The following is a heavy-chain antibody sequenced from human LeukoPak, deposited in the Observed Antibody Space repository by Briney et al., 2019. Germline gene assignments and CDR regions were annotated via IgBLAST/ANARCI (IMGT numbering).Heavy chain of an antibody. CDR1: GYTFTDYY. Sequence: GASVKVSCKASGYTFTDYYMRWVRQAPGQGLEWMGWINPNSGGTNYAQKFQGRVTMTRDTSISTAYMELSRLRSDDTAVYYCVRASYYYDSSGYPGYYFDYWGQGTLVTVYS. CDR2: INPNSGGT. J-gene: IGHJ4*02. D-gene: IGHD3-22*01. CDR3: VRASYYYDSSGYPGYYFDY. V-gene: IGHV1-2*02.